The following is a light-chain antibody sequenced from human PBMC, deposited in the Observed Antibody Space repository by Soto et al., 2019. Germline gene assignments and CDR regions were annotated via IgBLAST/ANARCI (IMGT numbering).Light chain of an antibody. CDR2: GAS. CDR1: KIVLYSSKNKNY. J-gene: IGKJ1*01. CDR3: QQYGATPWT. V-gene: IGKV4-1*01. Sequence: QTPDALAASTEDRATINHKSSKIVLYSSKNKNYLAWYQQKPGQAPRLVMYGASKRPIGIPDRFSGSASGTDFTLTISRLQSEDFATYYCQQYGATPWTFGQGTKVDIK.